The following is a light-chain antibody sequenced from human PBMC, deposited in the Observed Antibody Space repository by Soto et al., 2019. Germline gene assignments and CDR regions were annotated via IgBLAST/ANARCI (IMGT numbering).Light chain of an antibody. CDR2: GVT. CDR1: NSDIGGYNY. V-gene: IGLV2-14*01. J-gene: IGLJ1*01. Sequence: QSALTQPASVSGSPGQSITISCTGTNSDIGGYNYVSWYQHHPGKAPKLMIYGVTNRPSGVSHRFSGSKSANTASLTISGLQAEDEADYYCTSYTSSSTHVFGTGTRLTVL. CDR3: TSYTSSSTHV.